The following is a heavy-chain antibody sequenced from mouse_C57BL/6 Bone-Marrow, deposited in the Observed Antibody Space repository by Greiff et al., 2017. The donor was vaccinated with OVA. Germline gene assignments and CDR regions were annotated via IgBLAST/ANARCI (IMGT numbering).Heavy chain of an antibody. CDR3: TTWHYGSSSYFDY. J-gene: IGHJ2*01. Sequence: VQLQQSGAELVRPGASVKLSCTASGFNIKDDYMHWVKQRPEQGLEWIGWIDPENGDTEYASKFQGKATITADTSSNTAYLQLSSLTSEDTAVYDGTTWHYGSSSYFDYWGQGTTLTVSS. D-gene: IGHD1-1*01. V-gene: IGHV14-4*01. CDR2: IDPENGDT. CDR1: GFNIKDDY.